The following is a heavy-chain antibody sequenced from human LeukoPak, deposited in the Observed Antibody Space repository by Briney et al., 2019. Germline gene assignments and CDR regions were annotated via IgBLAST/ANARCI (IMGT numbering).Heavy chain of an antibody. CDR2: IKSKTDGGTT. J-gene: IGHJ6*03. CDR1: GFTFSNAW. V-gene: IGHV3-15*01. Sequence: GGSLRLSCAAAGFTFSNAWMSWVRQAPGKGLEWVGRIKSKTDGGTTDYAAPVKGRFTISRDDSKNTPYLQMNSLKTEDTAVYYCTTDPGYGDYGRVYYYYMDVWGKGTTVTVSS. CDR3: TTDPGYGDYGRVYYYYMDV. D-gene: IGHD4-17*01.